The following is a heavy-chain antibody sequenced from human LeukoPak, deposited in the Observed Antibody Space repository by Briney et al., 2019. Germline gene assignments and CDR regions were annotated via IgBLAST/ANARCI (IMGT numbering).Heavy chain of an antibody. J-gene: IGHJ4*02. CDR2: VSGSGDNT. D-gene: IGHD4-11*01. Sequence: GGSLRLSCAASGFTFSSNYMSWVRQPPGRGLEWVSVVSGSGDNTNYADSVKGRFTISRDNSKNTLFLQMNSLRTEDTAVYFCARWGNDYSQFDSWGQGTLVTVS. CDR3: ARWGNDYSQFDS. CDR1: GFTFSSNY. V-gene: IGHV3-23*01.